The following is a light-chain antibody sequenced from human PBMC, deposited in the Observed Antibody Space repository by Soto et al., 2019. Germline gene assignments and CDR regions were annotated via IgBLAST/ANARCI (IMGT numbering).Light chain of an antibody. V-gene: IGLV2-14*01. CDR3: SSHTTSSTHVV. Sequence: QSVLTQPASVSGSPGQSITISCTGTSSDVGSYNYVSWYQQYPGKAPKLMIYDVSNRPSGVSYRFSGSKSGNTASLTISGLQAEDEADHYCSSHTTSSTHVVFGGGTKLTVL. CDR1: SSDVGSYNY. J-gene: IGLJ2*01. CDR2: DVS.